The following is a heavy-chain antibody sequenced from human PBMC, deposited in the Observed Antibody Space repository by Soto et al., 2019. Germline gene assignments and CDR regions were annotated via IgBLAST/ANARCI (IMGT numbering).Heavy chain of an antibody. V-gene: IGHV3-30-3*01. D-gene: IGHD2-15*01. CDR2: ISYDGSNK. CDR1: GFTFSSYA. Sequence: LRLSCAASGFTFSSYAMHWVRQAPGKGLEWVAVISYDGSNKYYADSVKGRFTISRDNSKNTLYLQMNSLRAEDTAVYYCPREGEYCSGGSCSIPPYYYYGMDVWGQGTTVTVSS. J-gene: IGHJ6*02. CDR3: PREGEYCSGGSCSIPPYYYYGMDV.